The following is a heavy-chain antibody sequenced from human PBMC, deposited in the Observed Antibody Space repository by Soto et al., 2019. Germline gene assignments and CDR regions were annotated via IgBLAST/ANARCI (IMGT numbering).Heavy chain of an antibody. CDR2: ITSSGSNI. V-gene: IGHV3-11*01. CDR1: GFIFSDYD. CDR3: ARGSGTVAY. J-gene: IGHJ4*02. D-gene: IGHD1-7*01. Sequence: QVQLVESGGGLVKPGGSLRLSCAVSGFIFSDYDMNWVRQAPGKGLEWVSYITSSGSNIHYADSVKGRFTVSRDNGKNSLYLQMHSLRVEDTAVYYCARGSGTVAYWGQGTLVTVSS.